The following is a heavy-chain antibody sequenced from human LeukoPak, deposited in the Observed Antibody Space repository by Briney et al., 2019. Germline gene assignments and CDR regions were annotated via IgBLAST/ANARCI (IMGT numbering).Heavy chain of an antibody. CDR3: GRLADKKLQRFLDY. CDR2: ISAYNGDT. V-gene: IGHV1-18*01. J-gene: IGHJ4*02. Sequence: ASVKVSCKASGYTFTSYGISWVRQAPGQGLEWMGWISAYNGDTNDAQNVQGRLTMTTDTSTGTAYMELRSLRSDDTAVYYCGRLADKKLQRFLDYWGQGTLVSVSS. D-gene: IGHD2-15*01. CDR1: GYTFTSYG.